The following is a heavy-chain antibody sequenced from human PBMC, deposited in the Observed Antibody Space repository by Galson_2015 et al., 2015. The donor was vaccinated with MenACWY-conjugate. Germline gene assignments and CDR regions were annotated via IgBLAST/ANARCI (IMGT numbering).Heavy chain of an antibody. D-gene: IGHD2-15*01. CDR2: VSSDAADT. V-gene: IGHV3-23*01. CDR3: AKRTCSGGVCHPRGFDY. Sequence: SLRLSCAASGFSFSNYAMSWVRKAPGKGLEWVPSVSSDAADTSYADSVKGRFTISRDNSANTLYLQLSSLRPEDTALYYCAKRTCSGGVCHPRGFDYWGQGTLVTVSS. J-gene: IGHJ4*02. CDR1: GFSFSNYA.